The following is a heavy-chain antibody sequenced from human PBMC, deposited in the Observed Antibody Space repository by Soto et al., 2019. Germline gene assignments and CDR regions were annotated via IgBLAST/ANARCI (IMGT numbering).Heavy chain of an antibody. CDR3: ARGSTGDFDY. V-gene: IGHV4-59*01. D-gene: IGHD4-17*01. CDR1: HGSISSFY. Sequence: SETLSLTCIVTHGSISSFYWNWVRQPPGKGLEWIGYIYYSGSTNYNPSLKSRATISVDTSMNQFSLRLKLSSVTAADTAVYYCARGSTGDFDYWGQGTPVTVSS. J-gene: IGHJ4*02. CDR2: IYYSGST.